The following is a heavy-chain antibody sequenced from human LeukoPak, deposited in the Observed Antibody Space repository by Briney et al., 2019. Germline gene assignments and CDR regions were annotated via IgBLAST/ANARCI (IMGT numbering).Heavy chain of an antibody. V-gene: IGHV1-3*01. CDR1: GYTFTSYA. J-gene: IGHJ5*02. CDR2: INAGNGNT. Sequence: ASVTVSFTASGYTFTSYAMHWVRQAPGQRLEWMGWINAGNGNTKYSQKFQGRVTITRDTSASTAYMELSSLRCEDTAVYYCARDRVVSGSYYRGYNWFDPWGQGTLVTVSS. CDR3: ARDRVVSGSYYRGYNWFDP. D-gene: IGHD1-26*01.